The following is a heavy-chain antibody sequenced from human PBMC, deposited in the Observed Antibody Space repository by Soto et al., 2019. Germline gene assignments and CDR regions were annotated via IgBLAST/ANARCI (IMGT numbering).Heavy chain of an antibody. CDR1: GFTFTRYD. J-gene: IGHJ4*02. CDR2: INPGLGTT. Sequence: QVQLVQSGAEVKKPGASVKVSCKSSGFTFTRYDIHWVRQAPGQGLEWMGLINPGLGTTTYAQKFKGRVTMTTDTSTSTAYMELSSLRSDDTAGYYCAKTLSGGSYTAGLVDYWGQGTLVTVSS. CDR3: AKTLSGGSYTAGLVDY. D-gene: IGHD2-15*01. V-gene: IGHV1-46*01.